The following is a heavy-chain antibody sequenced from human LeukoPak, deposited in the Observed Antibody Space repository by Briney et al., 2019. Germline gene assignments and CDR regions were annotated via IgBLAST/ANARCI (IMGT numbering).Heavy chain of an antibody. CDR2: IYYSGST. D-gene: IGHD3-10*01. CDR1: GGSISSNSHY. J-gene: IGHJ6*02. Sequence: SETLSLTCTVSGGSISSNSHYWSWIRQPPGKGLEWIGYIYYSGSTNYNPSLKSRVTISVDTSKNQFSLKLSSVTAADTAVYYCARDRGMVRGVAYGMDVWGQGTTVTVSS. V-gene: IGHV4-61*01. CDR3: ARDRGMVRGVAYGMDV.